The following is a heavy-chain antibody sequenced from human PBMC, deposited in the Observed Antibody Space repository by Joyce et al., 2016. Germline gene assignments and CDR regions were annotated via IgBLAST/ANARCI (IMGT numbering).Heavy chain of an antibody. CDR1: GFTFSTYG. Sequence: QVQLVESGGGVVQPGRSLRLSCAASGFTFSTYGMHWVRQAPGKGRAWVAIIWYDGMNKFYADSVQGRFTISRDNSRNTLYLQMNSLRAEDTAVYYCARDTSLRYFDWLSANIDYWGQGTLVTVSS. J-gene: IGHJ4*02. CDR2: IWYDGMNK. V-gene: IGHV3-33*01. CDR3: ARDTSLRYFDWLSANIDY. D-gene: IGHD3-9*01.